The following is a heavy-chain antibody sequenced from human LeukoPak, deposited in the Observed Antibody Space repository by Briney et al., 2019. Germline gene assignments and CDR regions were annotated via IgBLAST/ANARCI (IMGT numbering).Heavy chain of an antibody. J-gene: IGHJ3*02. V-gene: IGHV3-23*01. CDR2: LTSGGST. CDR1: GFTFSSYA. D-gene: IGHD1-26*01. Sequence: GGSLRLSCEASGFTFSSYAISWVRQAPGKGLEWVPALTSGGSTFYADSVKGRFTISRDNSKNTLSLQMNSLRAEDTAVYYCARESIVGLTPFLHIWGQGTMVTVSS. CDR3: ARESIVGLTPFLHI.